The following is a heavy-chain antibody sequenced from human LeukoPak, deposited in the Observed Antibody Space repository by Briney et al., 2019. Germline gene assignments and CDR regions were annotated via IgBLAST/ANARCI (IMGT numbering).Heavy chain of an antibody. J-gene: IGHJ4*02. D-gene: IGHD6-19*01. V-gene: IGHV5-51*01. CDR3: ARHMGMAVSGTIDY. CDR1: GXSFTSYW. Sequence: GESLKISCKGSGXSFTSYWIAWVRQMPGKGLEWMGINYPGDSDTRYSPSFQCQVTISADNSISTAYVQWSSLKASDTAMYYCARHMGMAVSGTIDYWGQGTLVTVSS. CDR2: NYPGDSDT.